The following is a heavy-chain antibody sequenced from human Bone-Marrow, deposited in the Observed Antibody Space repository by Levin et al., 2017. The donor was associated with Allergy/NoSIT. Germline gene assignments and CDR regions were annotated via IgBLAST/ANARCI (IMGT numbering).Heavy chain of an antibody. CDR3: ARCKRGEWLTRCYFDS. D-gene: IGHD3-3*01. J-gene: IGHJ4*02. CDR2: ISTSSREV. V-gene: IGHV3-48*04. CDR1: GFIFHDYG. Sequence: QPGGSLRLSCATSGFIFHDYGMTWVRQAPGKGLEWISYISTSSREVSYADSVKGRFTISRDNAKSSLHLQMDSLRAGDTATYYCARCKRGEWLTRCYFDSWGQGTLVTVSS.